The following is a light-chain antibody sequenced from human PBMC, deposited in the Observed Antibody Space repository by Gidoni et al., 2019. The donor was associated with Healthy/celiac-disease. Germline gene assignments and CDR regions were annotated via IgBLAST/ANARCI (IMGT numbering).Light chain of an antibody. Sequence: QSVLTQPPSVSAAPGQKVTISCSGSSSNIGNNYVSWYQHLPGTAPKLLIYDNNKRPSGIPDRFSGSKSGTSATLGITGLQTGDEADYYCGTWDGSLSLVFGGGTKLTIL. J-gene: IGLJ2*01. V-gene: IGLV1-51*01. CDR2: DNN. CDR1: SSNIGNNY. CDR3: GTWDGSLSLV.